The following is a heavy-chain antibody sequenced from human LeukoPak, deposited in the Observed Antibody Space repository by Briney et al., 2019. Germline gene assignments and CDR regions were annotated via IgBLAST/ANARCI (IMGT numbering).Heavy chain of an antibody. CDR3: ARAWAPAGLYFDY. D-gene: IGHD6-13*01. Sequence: GGSLRLSCAASGFTVSSNHMTWVRQAPGKGLEWVSVIYSGGSTYYTDSVKGRFIISRDNSRNTLYLQMNNLRAEDTAVYYCARAWAPAGLYFDYWGQGALVTV. CDR1: GFTVSSNH. J-gene: IGHJ4*02. V-gene: IGHV3-53*01. CDR2: IYSGGST.